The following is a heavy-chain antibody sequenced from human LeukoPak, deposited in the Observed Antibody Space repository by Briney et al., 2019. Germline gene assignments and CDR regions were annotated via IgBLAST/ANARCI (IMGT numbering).Heavy chain of an antibody. J-gene: IGHJ5*02. CDR1: GFTLKTYG. Sequence: GESLKISCAASGFTLKTYGMHWVRQAPGKGLEWVAVIWHDGKNKYYGDSVKGRFTVSRDNSKNTVYLQMDSHRVEDTAVYYCARDRGSNDPIDSWGQGTLVTVSS. CDR3: ARDRGSNDPIDS. CDR2: IWHDGKNK. D-gene: IGHD2-15*01. V-gene: IGHV3-33*01.